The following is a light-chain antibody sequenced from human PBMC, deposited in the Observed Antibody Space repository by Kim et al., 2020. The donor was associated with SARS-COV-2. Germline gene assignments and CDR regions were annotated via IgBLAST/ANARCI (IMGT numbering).Light chain of an antibody. CDR2: SND. V-gene: IGLV1-44*01. J-gene: IGLJ1*01. CDR1: SPHIGSNP. Sequence: GQRVTRPCSGGSPHIGSNPVNWYQPLPGTAPNLLIFSNDQRPSGVTDRFAGSKSGTSASLAISWLQSEDEADYYCAAWDDSLYGYVFGTGTKVTVL. CDR3: AAWDDSLYGYV.